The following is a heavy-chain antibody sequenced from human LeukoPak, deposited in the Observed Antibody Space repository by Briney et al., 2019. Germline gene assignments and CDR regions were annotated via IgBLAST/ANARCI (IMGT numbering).Heavy chain of an antibody. Sequence: GASVKVSCKASGYTFTSYYMHWVRQAPGQGLEWMGIINPSGGSTSYAQKFQGRVTMTRDTSTSTVYMELSSLRSEDTAVYYCARDLYYYDSSGSRLLGYWGQGTLVTVSS. CDR1: GYTFTSYY. D-gene: IGHD3-22*01. V-gene: IGHV1-46*01. CDR2: INPSGGST. J-gene: IGHJ4*02. CDR3: ARDLYYYDSSGSRLLGY.